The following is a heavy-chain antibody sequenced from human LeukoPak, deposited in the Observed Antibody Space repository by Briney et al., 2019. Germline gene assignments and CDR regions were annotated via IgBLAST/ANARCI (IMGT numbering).Heavy chain of an antibody. V-gene: IGHV3-23*01. J-gene: IGHJ4*02. CDR1: GFTFSSNA. CDR3: AKSGQFDY. CDR2: ISGNGGTT. D-gene: IGHD3-10*01. Sequence: PGGSLRLSCAASGFTFSSNAMSWVRQAPGKGLEWVSSISGNGGTTWYADSVKGRFTISRDSPKNTLYLQLNSLRAEDTAVYYCAKSGQFDYWGQGTLVTVSS.